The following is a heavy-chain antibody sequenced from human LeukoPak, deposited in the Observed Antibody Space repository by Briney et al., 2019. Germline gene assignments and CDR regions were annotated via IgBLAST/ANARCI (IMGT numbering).Heavy chain of an antibody. CDR1: GGSISSSSYY. D-gene: IGHD3-10*01. CDR3: ARVRWASYYFEY. CDR2: IYFSGST. Sequence: RTSETLSLTCTVSGGSISSSSYYWGWIRRPPGKGLEWIGSIYFSGSTYYNPSLKSRVTISVDTSKNQFSLKLSSVTATDTAVYYCARVRWASYYFEYWGQGTLVTVSS. J-gene: IGHJ4*02. V-gene: IGHV4-39*01.